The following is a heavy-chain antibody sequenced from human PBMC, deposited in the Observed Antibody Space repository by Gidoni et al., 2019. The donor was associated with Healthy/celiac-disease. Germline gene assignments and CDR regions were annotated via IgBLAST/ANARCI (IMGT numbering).Heavy chain of an antibody. D-gene: IGHD1-26*01. Sequence: QVQLQQWGAGLLKPSETLSLTCAVHGGSFSGYYWSWIRQPPGKGLEWIGEIKHSGSTNYNPSLKSRVTISVDTSKNQFSLKLSSVTAADTAVYYCARGHGELLRNHAFDIWGQGTMVTVSS. CDR1: GGSFSGYY. CDR3: ARGHGELLRNHAFDI. CDR2: IKHSGST. J-gene: IGHJ3*02. V-gene: IGHV4-34*01.